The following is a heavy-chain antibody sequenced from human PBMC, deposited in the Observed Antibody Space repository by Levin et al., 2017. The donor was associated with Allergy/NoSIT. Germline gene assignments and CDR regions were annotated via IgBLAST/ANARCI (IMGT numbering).Heavy chain of an antibody. J-gene: IGHJ1*01. D-gene: IGHD4-17*01. CDR2: INHSGST. Sequence: SETLSLTCAVYGGSFSGYYWSWIRQPPGKGLEWIGEINHSGSTNYNPSLKSRVTISVDTSKNQFSLKLSSVTAADTAVYYCARVLFYGAYVRARVYFQHWGQGTLVTVSS. CDR1: GGSFSGYY. CDR3: ARVLFYGAYVRARVYFQH. V-gene: IGHV4-34*01.